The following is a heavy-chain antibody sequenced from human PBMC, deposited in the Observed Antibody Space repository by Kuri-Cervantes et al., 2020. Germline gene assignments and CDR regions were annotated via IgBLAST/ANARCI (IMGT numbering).Heavy chain of an antibody. CDR1: GFTFSSYS. CDR2: ISSSSSYI. J-gene: IGHJ4*02. CDR3: ARDHATTVTTAAHFDY. Sequence: GESLKISCAASGFTFSSYSMNWVRQAPGKGLEWVSSISSSSSYIYYADSVKGRFTISRDNAKNSLYLQMNSLSADDTAVYYCARDHATTVTTAAHFDYWGQGTLVTVSS. V-gene: IGHV3-21*01. D-gene: IGHD4-17*01.